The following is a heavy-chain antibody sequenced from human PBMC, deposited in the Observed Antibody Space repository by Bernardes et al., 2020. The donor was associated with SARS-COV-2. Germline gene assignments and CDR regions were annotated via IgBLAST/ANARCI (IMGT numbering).Heavy chain of an antibody. J-gene: IGHJ4*02. Sequence: GGSLRLSCAASGFTFINYALSWVRPAPGKGLGWVSAIIDSGSSTYYADSVKGRFTISRDNSKNTLYLQMNRMRAEDTAVYYCAKGGAGSFLRGFSDYWGQGTLVTVSS. V-gene: IGHV3-23*01. CDR3: AKGGAGSFLRGFSDY. CDR1: GFTFINYA. D-gene: IGHD1-26*01. CDR2: IIDSGSST.